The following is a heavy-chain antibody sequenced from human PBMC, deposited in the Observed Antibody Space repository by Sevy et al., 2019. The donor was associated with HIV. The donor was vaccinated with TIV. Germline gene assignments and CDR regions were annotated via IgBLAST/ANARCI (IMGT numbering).Heavy chain of an antibody. J-gene: IGHJ1*01. CDR3: AKEAIVVVTAIQYFQH. V-gene: IGHV3-30*04. Sequence: GGSLRLSCAASGFTFSSYAMHWVRQAPGKGLEWVAVISYDGSNKYYADSVKGRFTISRDNSKNTLYLQMNSLRAEDTAVYYCAKEAIVVVTAIQYFQHWGQGTLVTVSS. D-gene: IGHD2-21*02. CDR1: GFTFSSYA. CDR2: ISYDGSNK.